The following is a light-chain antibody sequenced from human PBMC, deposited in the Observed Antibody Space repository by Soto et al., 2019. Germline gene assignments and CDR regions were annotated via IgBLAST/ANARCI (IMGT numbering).Light chain of an antibody. V-gene: IGKV3-11*01. Sequence: EIVLTQSPATLSLSPGERATLSCRASQRVSSYLAWFQQKPGQAPRLLIYDTSNRATGIPARFSGSGSGTDLTLIISSLEPEDFAVYYCQQRSSWPPMYTFGQGTRLDIK. CDR3: QQRSSWPPMYT. CDR1: QRVSSY. CDR2: DTS. J-gene: IGKJ2*01.